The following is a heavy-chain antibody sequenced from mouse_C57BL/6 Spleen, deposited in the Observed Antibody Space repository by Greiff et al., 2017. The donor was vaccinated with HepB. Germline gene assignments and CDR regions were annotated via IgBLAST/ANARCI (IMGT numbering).Heavy chain of an antibody. Sequence: VKLQQPGTELVKPGASVKLSCKASGYTFTSYWMHWVKQRPGQGLEWIGNINPSNGGTNYNEKFKSKATLTVDKSSSTAYMQLSSLTSEDSAVYYCARDGYYEEWFAYWGQGTLVTVSA. CDR2: INPSNGGT. J-gene: IGHJ3*01. V-gene: IGHV1-53*01. D-gene: IGHD2-3*01. CDR3: ARDGYYEEWFAY. CDR1: GYTFTSYW.